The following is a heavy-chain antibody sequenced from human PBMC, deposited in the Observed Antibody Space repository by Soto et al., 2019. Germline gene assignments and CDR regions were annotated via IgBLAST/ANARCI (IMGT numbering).Heavy chain of an antibody. Sequence: EVQLVESGGGFVQPGGSLRLSCVGSGVILSSYWMSWVRQAPGKGLEWVANIKPDGSGKYSVDSVKGRFTISRDNAKNSLYLQMNSLRAEDTAVYYCTSNIYYDFWSGYYAFDIWGQGTMVTVSS. D-gene: IGHD3-3*01. V-gene: IGHV3-7*01. CDR3: TSNIYYDFWSGYYAFDI. CDR1: GVILSSYW. CDR2: IKPDGSGK. J-gene: IGHJ3*02.